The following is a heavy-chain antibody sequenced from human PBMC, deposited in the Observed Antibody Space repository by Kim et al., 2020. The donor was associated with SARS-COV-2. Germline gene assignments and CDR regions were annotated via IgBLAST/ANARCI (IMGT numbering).Heavy chain of an antibody. CDR1: GGSISSYY. V-gene: IGHV4-59*13. CDR3: ARDLSGGNFDY. J-gene: IGHJ4*02. Sequence: SETLSLTCTVSGGSISSYYWSWIRQPPGKGLEWIGYIYYSGSTNYNPSLKSRVTISVDTSKNQFSLKLSSVTAADTAVYYCARDLSGGNFDYWGQGTLVT. D-gene: IGHD3-9*01. CDR2: IYYSGST.